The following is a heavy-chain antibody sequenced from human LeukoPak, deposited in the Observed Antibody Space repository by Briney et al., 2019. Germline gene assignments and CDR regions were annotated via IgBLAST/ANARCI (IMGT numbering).Heavy chain of an antibody. D-gene: IGHD3-9*01. CDR3: ARGLTMYYDILTGYPGFDP. V-gene: IGHV3-48*03. Sequence: GGSLRLSCAASGFTFSSYEMTWVRQAPGKGLEWVSYISSSGSTIYYADSVKGRFTISRDNAKNPLYLQMNSLRAEDTAVFFCARGLTMYYDILTGYPGFDPWGQGTLVTVSS. CDR2: ISSSGSTI. J-gene: IGHJ5*02. CDR1: GFTFSSYE.